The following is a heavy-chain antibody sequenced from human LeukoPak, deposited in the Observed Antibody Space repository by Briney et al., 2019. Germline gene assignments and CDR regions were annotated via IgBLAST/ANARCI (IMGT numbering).Heavy chain of an antibody. V-gene: IGHV3-7*03. CDR2: INQGGSDK. CDR3: AKDPRGDGYNLDYFDY. CDR1: GFTFSGHW. D-gene: IGHD5-24*01. Sequence: GGSLRLSCAASGFTFSGHWMSWVRQAPGKGLEWVANINQGGSDKYYVDSVKGRFTISRDNANNLLYLQMNSLRAEDTAVYYCAKDPRGDGYNLDYFDYWGQGTLVTVSS. J-gene: IGHJ4*02.